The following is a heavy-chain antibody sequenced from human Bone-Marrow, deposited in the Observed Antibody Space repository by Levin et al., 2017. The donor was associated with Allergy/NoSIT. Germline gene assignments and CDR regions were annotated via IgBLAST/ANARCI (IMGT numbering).Heavy chain of an antibody. CDR2: LSFSYYT. D-gene: IGHD5/OR15-5a*01. J-gene: IGHJ4*02. Sequence: SGPTLVKPTQTVTLTCSFSGFSLYTGGVGVGWVRQARGNAVSFLSLLSFSYYTRYSPSLKTRLTINKDISKNQVVLTMNNMDPVDTATYYCAHTRSVSKTDPFDYWGQGTLVIVSS. CDR1: GFSLYTGGVG. V-gene: IGHV2-5*01. CDR3: AHTRSVSKTDPFDY.